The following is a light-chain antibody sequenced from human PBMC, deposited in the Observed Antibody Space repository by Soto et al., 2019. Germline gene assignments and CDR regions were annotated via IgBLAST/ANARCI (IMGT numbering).Light chain of an antibody. CDR1: QSISNW. CDR2: DAS. V-gene: IGKV1-5*01. CDR3: QQYNSYSRT. J-gene: IGKJ1*01. Sequence: DIQMTQSPSTLSASVGDRVTITCRASQSISNWLAWYQQKPGKAPKLVIHDASSLESGVPSRFSGSGSGTEFTLTISSLQPDDFATYYCQQYNSYSRTFGQGTKVEVK.